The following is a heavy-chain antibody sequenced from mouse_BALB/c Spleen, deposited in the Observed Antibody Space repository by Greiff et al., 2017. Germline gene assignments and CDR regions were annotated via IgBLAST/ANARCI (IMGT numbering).Heavy chain of an antibody. CDR3: ASSYDPAGFAY. CDR2: ISSGGSYT. CDR1: GFTFSSYG. Sequence: EVKLMESGGDLVKPGGSLKLSCAASGFTFSSYGMSWVRQTPDKRLEWVATISSGGSYTYYPDSVKGRFTISRDNAKNTLYLQMSSLKSEDTAMYYCASSYDPAGFAYWGEGTLVTVSA. D-gene: IGHD2-12*01. J-gene: IGHJ3*01. V-gene: IGHV5-6*01.